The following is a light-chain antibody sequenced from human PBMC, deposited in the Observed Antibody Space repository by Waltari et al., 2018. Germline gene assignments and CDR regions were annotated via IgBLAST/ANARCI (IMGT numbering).Light chain of an antibody. CDR2: GAS. CDR3: QQSGTSPLT. CDR1: RSVSSRY. J-gene: IGKJ4*01. Sequence: EIVLTQSPGTLSLSPGERATLSCRASRSVSSRYLAWYQTKPGQPPRLLIYGASGRATGIPDRFSGSGSGTDFTLTISRLEPEDFAVYYCQQSGTSPLTFGGGTKVAIK. V-gene: IGKV3-20*01.